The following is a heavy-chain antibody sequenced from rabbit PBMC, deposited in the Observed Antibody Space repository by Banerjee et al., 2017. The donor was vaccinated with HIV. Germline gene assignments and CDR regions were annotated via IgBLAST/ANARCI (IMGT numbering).Heavy chain of an antibody. D-gene: IGHD7-1*01. CDR1: GFSLSSSYN. Sequence: QSLEESGGDLVKPGASLTLTCTASGFSLSSSYNMCWVRQAPGKGLEWIGCINTGSGSTYYASWAKGRFTISKTSSTTVTLQMTSLTAADTATYFCARDRDGTGESSFDLWGPGTLVTVS. CDR2: INTGSGST. J-gene: IGHJ4*01. CDR3: ARDRDGTGESSFDL. V-gene: IGHV1S40*01.